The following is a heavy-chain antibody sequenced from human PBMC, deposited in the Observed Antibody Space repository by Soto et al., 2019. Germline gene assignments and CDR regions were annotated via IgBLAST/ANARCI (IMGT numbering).Heavy chain of an antibody. V-gene: IGHV3-9*01. D-gene: IGHD2-2*01. CDR2: ISWNSGSI. CDR3: AKALGYCSSTSRRSGHYYYYYMDV. J-gene: IGHJ6*03. Sequence: DVQLVESGGGLVQPGRSLRLSCAASGFTFDDYAMHWVRQAPGKGLEWVSGISWNSGSIGYADSVKGRFTISRDNAKNSLYLQMNSLRAEDTALYYCAKALGYCSSTSRRSGHYYYYYMDVWGKGTTVTVSS. CDR1: GFTFDDYA.